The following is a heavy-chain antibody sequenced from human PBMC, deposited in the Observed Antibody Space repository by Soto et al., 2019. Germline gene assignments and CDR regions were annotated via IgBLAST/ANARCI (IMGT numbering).Heavy chain of an antibody. CDR1: GGSFSGYY. Sequence: SETLSLTCAVYGGSFSGYYWSWIRQPPGKGFEWIGEINHSGSTNYNPSLKSRVTLSVDTSKNQFSLKLSSVTAADTGVYYCARRAPRGYSGYDYNGMDVWGQGTTVTVSS. V-gene: IGHV4-34*01. D-gene: IGHD5-12*01. J-gene: IGHJ6*02. CDR3: ARRAPRGYSGYDYNGMDV. CDR2: INHSGST.